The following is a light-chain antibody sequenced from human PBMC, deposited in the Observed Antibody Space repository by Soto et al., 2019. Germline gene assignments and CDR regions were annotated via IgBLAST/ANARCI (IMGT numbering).Light chain of an antibody. Sequence: EIVLPQSPGTLSLSPGERATLSCRASQSVSSSYLAWYQQKPGQAPRLLIFAASSRATGVPDRFSGSGSGTNFTLTVSRLEPEDFAMYFCKQYGSSRTVGQGTKVDIK. V-gene: IGKV3-20*01. CDR1: QSVSSSY. J-gene: IGKJ1*01. CDR3: KQYGSSRT. CDR2: AAS.